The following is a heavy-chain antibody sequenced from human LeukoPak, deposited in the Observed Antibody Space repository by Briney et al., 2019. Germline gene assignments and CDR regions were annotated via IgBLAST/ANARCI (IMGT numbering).Heavy chain of an antibody. CDR3: AKDGAPYCSGGTCYSAADY. CDR1: GFPFSNYA. J-gene: IGHJ4*02. V-gene: IGHV3-21*01. Sequence: PGGSLRLSCAASGFPFSNYAMNWVRQAPGKGLEWVSSISSSSSYIYYADSVKGRFTIFGDNTKNSLYLQMNSLRAEDTAVYYCAKDGAPYCSGGTCYSAADYWGQGTLVTVSS. CDR2: ISSSSSYI. D-gene: IGHD2-15*01.